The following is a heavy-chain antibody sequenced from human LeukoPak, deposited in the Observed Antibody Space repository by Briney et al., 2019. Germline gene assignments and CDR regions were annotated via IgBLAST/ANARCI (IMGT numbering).Heavy chain of an antibody. V-gene: IGHV4-34*01. Sequence: SETLSLTCAVSGGSFSGYYWSWIRQPPGKGLEWIGSIYHSGSTYYNPSLKSRVTISVDTSKNQFSLKLSSVTAADTAVYYCTTSSTWEYFDLWGRGTLVTVSS. D-gene: IGHD6-13*01. CDR2: IYHSGST. J-gene: IGHJ2*01. CDR3: TTSSTWEYFDL. CDR1: GGSFSGYY.